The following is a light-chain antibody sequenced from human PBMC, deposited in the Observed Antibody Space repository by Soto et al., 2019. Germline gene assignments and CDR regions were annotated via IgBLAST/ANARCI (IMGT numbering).Light chain of an antibody. J-gene: IGKJ3*01. CDR2: GAS. V-gene: IGKV1-9*01. CDR1: QGIANF. CDR3: QQLNSFPIL. Sequence: IHLTQSPSSLSASVGDRVTISCRASQGIANFLAWYQQKPGKAPKLLIYGASTLQSGVPSRFSGCGSGTDFTLTISSLQPEDFATYYCQQLNSFPILFGPGTKVDIK.